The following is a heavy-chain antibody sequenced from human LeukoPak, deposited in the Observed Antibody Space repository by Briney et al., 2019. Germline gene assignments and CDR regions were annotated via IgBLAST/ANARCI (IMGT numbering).Heavy chain of an antibody. CDR2: MSPNSGDT. Sequence: ASVDVSCKASGYTFTSYDFNWVRQATGQRPEWMGRMSPNSGDTGYAQKFQDRVTMTRNTSISTAYMELSSLRSDDTAVYYCARGPPNWGYDYWGPGTLVTVSS. J-gene: IGHJ4*02. CDR1: GYTFTSYD. D-gene: IGHD7-27*01. V-gene: IGHV1-8*01. CDR3: ARGPPNWGYDY.